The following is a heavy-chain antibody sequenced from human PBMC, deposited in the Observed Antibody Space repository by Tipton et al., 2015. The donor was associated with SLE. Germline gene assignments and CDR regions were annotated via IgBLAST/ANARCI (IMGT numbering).Heavy chain of an antibody. CDR3: ARRDIRTRSGTGVFDI. CDR2: IDYSGST. Sequence: TLSLTCTVSGGSIRPTRYYWDWIRQPPGKGLEWIGSIDYSGSTYYSPSLKSRVIISKDTSKSQFYLRLTSVTAADTAVYYCARRDIRTRSGTGVFDIWGQGAMVIVSS. D-gene: IGHD3-9*01. J-gene: IGHJ3*02. V-gene: IGHV4-39*01. CDR1: GGSIRPTRYY.